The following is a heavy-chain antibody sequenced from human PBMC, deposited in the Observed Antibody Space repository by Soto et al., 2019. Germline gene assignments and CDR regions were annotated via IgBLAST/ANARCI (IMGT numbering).Heavy chain of an antibody. CDR3: ARVVVPAAIPVVSYYYYYYRMDV. CDR2: ISSSSSYI. D-gene: IGHD2-2*02. Sequence: GGSLRLSCAASGFTFSSYSMNWVRQAPGKGLEWVSSISSSSSYIYYADSVKGRFTISRDNAKNSLYLQMNSLRAEDTAVYYCARVVVPAAIPVVSYYYYYYRMDVWGQGTTVTVSS. V-gene: IGHV3-21*01. J-gene: IGHJ6*02. CDR1: GFTFSSYS.